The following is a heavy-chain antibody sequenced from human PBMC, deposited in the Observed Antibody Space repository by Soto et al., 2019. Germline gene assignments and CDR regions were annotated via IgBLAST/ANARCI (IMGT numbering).Heavy chain of an antibody. J-gene: IGHJ6*02. CDR1: GFTFSNAW. CDR3: TTTPMTTVTDPYYYYGMDV. D-gene: IGHD4-4*01. V-gene: IGHV3-15*01. Sequence: GSLRLSCAASGFTFSNAWMSWVRQAPGKGLEWVGRIKSKTDGGTTDYAAPVKDRFTISRDDSKNTLYLQMNSLKTEDTAVYYCTTTPMTTVTDPYYYYGMDVWGQGTTVTVSS. CDR2: IKSKTDGGTT.